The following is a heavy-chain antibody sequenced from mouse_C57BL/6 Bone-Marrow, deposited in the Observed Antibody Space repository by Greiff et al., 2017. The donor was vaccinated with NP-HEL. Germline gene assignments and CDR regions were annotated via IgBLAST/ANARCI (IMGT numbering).Heavy chain of an antibody. CDR3: ARDDGYFSYYFDY. CDR2: IDPSDSYT. Sequence: QVQLQQPGAELVKPGASVKLSCKASGYTFTSYWMQWVKQRPGQGLEWIGEIDPSDSYTNYNQKFKGKATLTADTSASTAYMQLSSLTSENSAVYYCARDDGYFSYYFDYWGQGTTLTVSS. CDR1: GYTFTSYW. J-gene: IGHJ2*01. V-gene: IGHV1-50*01. D-gene: IGHD2-3*01.